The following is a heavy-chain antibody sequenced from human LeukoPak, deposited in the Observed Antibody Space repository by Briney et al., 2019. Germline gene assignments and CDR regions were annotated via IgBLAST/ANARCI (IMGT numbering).Heavy chain of an antibody. CDR1: GFTFSSYG. V-gene: IGHV3-23*01. CDR3: AKAGRGYSSGWYGY. J-gene: IGHJ4*02. CDR2: ISGSGGST. D-gene: IGHD6-19*01. Sequence: GGTLRLSCAASGFTFSSYGMSWVRQPPGKGLEGVSAISGSGGSTYYADPVKGRFTISRDNSKNTLYLQRNSLRAEDTAVCYSAKAGRGYSSGWYGYWGQGTLVTVSS.